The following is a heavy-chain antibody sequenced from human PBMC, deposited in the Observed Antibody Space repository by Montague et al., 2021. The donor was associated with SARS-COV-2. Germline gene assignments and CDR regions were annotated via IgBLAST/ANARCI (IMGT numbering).Heavy chain of an antibody. CDR1: GFTFSSYG. CDR3: AKEDYCRGGTCYSGNFDY. J-gene: IGHJ4*02. D-gene: IGHD2-15*01. Sequence: SLRLSCAASGFTFSSYGMSWVRQAPGLGLEWVSAISGSGGLTYYXDSVKGRFTISRDNSKNTLYLQMNSLRAEDAAVYYCAKEDYCRGGTCYSGNFDYWGQGTLVTVSS. V-gene: IGHV3-23*01. CDR2: ISGSGGLT.